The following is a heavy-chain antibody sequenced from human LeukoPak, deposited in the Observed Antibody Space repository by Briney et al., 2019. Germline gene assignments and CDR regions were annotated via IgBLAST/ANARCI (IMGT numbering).Heavy chain of an antibody. CDR3: ARDRIAVAGMRYFDY. Sequence: ASVKVSCKASGYTFTGYYTHWVRQAPGQGLEWMGWINPNSGGTNYAQKFQGWVTMTRDTSISTAYMELSRLRSDDTAVYYCARDRIAVAGMRYFDYWGQGTLVTVSS. CDR1: GYTFTGYY. D-gene: IGHD6-19*01. J-gene: IGHJ4*02. V-gene: IGHV1-2*04. CDR2: INPNSGGT.